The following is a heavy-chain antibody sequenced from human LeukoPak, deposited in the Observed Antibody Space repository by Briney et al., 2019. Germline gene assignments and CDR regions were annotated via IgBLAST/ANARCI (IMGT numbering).Heavy chain of an antibody. CDR1: GFTFSSYA. D-gene: IGHD5-24*01. CDR2: ISYDGSNK. J-gene: IGHJ4*02. Sequence: GGSLRLSCAASGFTFSSYAMHWVRQAPGKGLEWVAVISYDGSNKYYADSVKGRFTISRDNSKNTLYLQIDSLRAEDTAIYYCTRDAYNFNDFDYWGQGTLVTVSS. V-gene: IGHV3-30*01. CDR3: TRDAYNFNDFDY.